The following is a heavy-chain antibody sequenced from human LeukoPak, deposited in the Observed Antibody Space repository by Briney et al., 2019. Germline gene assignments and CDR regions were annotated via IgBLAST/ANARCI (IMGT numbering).Heavy chain of an antibody. CDR3: ARRKWTGSQT. V-gene: IGHV4-34*01. CDR2: INHSGST. D-gene: IGHD3/OR15-3a*01. CDR1: GGSFSGYY. J-gene: IGHJ5*02. Sequence: SETLSLTCAVYGGSFSGYYWSWIRQPPGKGLEWIGEINHSGSTNYNPSLESRVTISVDTSKNQFSLKLSSVTAADTAVYYCARRKWTGSQTWGQGTLVTVSS.